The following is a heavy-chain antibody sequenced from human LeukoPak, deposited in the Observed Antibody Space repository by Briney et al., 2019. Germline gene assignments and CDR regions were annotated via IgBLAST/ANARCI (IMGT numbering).Heavy chain of an antibody. CDR2: IWYDGSNK. CDR3: AREGFYLFDY. V-gene: IGHV3-33*01. J-gene: IGHJ4*02. Sequence: GGSLRLSCAASGFTFSSYGMHWVRQAPGKGLEWVAVIWYDGSNKYYADSVKGRFTISRDNSKYTLYLQMNSLRAEDTAVYYCAREGFYLFDYWGLGTLVTVSS. CDR1: GFTFSSYG.